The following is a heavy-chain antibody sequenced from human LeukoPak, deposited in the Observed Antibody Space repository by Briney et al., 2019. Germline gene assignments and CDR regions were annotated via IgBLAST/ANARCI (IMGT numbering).Heavy chain of an antibody. V-gene: IGHV3-74*01. Sequence: GGSLRLSCAASGFTFRSYWMHWVRQAPGKGLVWVSGINSDGSSTNYADSVKGRFTISRDNAKNTLYLQMNSLRAEDTAVYYCARTAYYDFWCGYPPYYLVQGTLVTVSS. D-gene: IGHD3-3*01. CDR1: GFTFRSYW. CDR2: INSDGSST. J-gene: IGHJ4*02. CDR3: ARTAYYDFWCGYPPYY.